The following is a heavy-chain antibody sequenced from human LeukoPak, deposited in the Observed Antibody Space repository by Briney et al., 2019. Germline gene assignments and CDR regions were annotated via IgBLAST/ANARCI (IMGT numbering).Heavy chain of an antibody. D-gene: IGHD2-15*01. CDR3: ARGRYCSADVRTGGDSFDI. V-gene: IGHV4-4*07. Sequence: SETLSLTCTVSGVSIGNYSWSWIRQPAGKGLEWIGRKYARGDSNYNPPLQSRVTMSVDPSKNQFSLKLRSVTAADTAVYYWARGRYCSADVRTGGDSFDIWGQGTMVSVSS. CDR1: GVSIGNYS. CDR2: KYARGDS. J-gene: IGHJ3*02.